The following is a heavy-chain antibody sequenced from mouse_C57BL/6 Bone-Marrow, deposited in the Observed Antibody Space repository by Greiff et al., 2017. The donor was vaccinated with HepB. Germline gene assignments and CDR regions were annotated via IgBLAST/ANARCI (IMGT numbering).Heavy chain of an antibody. J-gene: IGHJ2*01. CDR3: ARSKGYYYGSSVDY. CDR2: IDPSDSET. Sequence: VQLQQSGAELVRPGSSVKLSCKASGYTFTSYWMHWVKQRPIQGLEWIGNIDPSDSETHYNQKFKDKATLTVDKSSSTAYMQLSSLTSEDSAVYYCARSKGYYYGSSVDYWGQGTTLTVSS. CDR1: GYTFTSYW. D-gene: IGHD1-1*01. V-gene: IGHV1-52*01.